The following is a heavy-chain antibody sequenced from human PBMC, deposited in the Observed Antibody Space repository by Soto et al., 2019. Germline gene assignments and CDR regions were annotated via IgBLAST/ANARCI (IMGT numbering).Heavy chain of an antibody. J-gene: IGHJ3*02. CDR2: ISYDGSNK. D-gene: IGHD3-10*01. Sequence: PGGSLRLSCAASGFTFSSYGMHWVRQAPGKGLEWVAVISYDGSNKYYADSVKGRFTISRDNSKNTLYLQMNSLRAEDTAVYYCAKTLLWFGELWGDAFDIWGQGTMVTVSS. CDR3: AKTLLWFGELWGDAFDI. V-gene: IGHV3-30*18. CDR1: GFTFSSYG.